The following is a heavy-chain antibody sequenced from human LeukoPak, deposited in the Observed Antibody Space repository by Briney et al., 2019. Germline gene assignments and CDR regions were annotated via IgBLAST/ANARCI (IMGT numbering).Heavy chain of an antibody. CDR2: IINDGSST. J-gene: IGHJ4*02. D-gene: IGHD5-24*01. V-gene: IGHV3-74*01. Sequence: SGGSLRLSCAASGFNFKNYWMHWVRQAPGKGLEWVSRIINDGSSTTYADSVKGRFTFSRDNAKDTLYLQMNSLRVEDTAVCHCARVADGDKYGGRDYWGQGALVIVSS. CDR3: ARVADGDKYGGRDY. CDR1: GFNFKNYW.